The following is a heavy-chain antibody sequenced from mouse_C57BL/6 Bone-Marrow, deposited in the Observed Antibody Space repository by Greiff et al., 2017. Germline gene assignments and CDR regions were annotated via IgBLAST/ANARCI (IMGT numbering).Heavy chain of an antibody. Sequence: QVQLQQSGAELVKPGASVKLSCKASGYTFTSYWMHWVKQRPGQGLEWIGMIHPNSGSTNYNEKFKSKATMTVDKSSSTAYMQLSSLTSENSAVYSGASSVLRSYYFDYWVQGTTLTVTS. CDR2: IHPNSGST. V-gene: IGHV1-64*01. D-gene: IGHD1-1*01. J-gene: IGHJ2*01. CDR1: GYTFTSYW. CDR3: ASSVLRSYYFDY.